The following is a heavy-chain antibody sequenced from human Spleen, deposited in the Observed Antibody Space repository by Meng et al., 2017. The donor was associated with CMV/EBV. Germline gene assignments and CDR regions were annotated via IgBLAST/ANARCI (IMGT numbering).Heavy chain of an antibody. J-gene: IGHJ4*02. Sequence: SVKVSCKASGGTFTNYAISWVRQAPGQGLEWMGGFIPIVGITNYAQKFQGRVTITADKSTSTAYMELSSLRSEDTAVYYCARFSGSSHYYDSSGHDYWGQGTLVTVSS. CDR2: FIPIVGIT. D-gene: IGHD3-22*01. CDR3: ARFSGSSHYYDSSGHDY. V-gene: IGHV1-69*10. CDR1: GGTFTNYA.